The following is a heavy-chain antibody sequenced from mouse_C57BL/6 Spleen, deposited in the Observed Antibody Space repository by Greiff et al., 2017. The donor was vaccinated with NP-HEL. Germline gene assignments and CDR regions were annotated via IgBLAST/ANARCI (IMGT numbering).Heavy chain of an antibody. V-gene: IGHV1-80*01. J-gene: IGHJ2*01. CDR3: ARSGGTPYYFDY. CDR1: GYAFSSYW. Sequence: VQLQQSGAELVKPGASVKISCKASGYAFSSYWMNWVKQRPGKGLEWIGQIYPGDGDTNYNGKFKGKATLTADKSSSTAYMQLSSLTSEDSAVYFCARSGGTPYYFDYWGQGTTLTVSS. D-gene: IGHD2-14*01. CDR2: IYPGDGDT.